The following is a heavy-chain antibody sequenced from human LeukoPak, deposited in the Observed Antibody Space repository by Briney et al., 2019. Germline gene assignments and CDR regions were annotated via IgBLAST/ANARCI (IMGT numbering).Heavy chain of an antibody. J-gene: IGHJ5*02. CDR2: IIPILAIA. CDR3: ARDLDYYDSSGYFYFPDVPRRNNWFDP. V-gene: IGHV1-69*04. Sequence: SVKVSCKASGGTFSRYAISWVRQGPGQGLEWMGRIIPILAIANYAQKFQGRVTITADKSTSTAYMELSSLRSEDTAVYYCARDLDYYDSSGYFYFPDVPRRNNWFDPWGQGTLVTVSS. CDR1: GGTFSRYA. D-gene: IGHD3-22*01.